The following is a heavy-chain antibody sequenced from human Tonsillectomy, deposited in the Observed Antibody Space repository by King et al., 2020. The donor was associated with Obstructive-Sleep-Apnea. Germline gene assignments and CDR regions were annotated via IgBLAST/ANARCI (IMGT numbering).Heavy chain of an antibody. CDR3: ARGPSLGEENDY. CDR1: GGSISTSFY. D-gene: IGHD2-21*01. Sequence: QLQESGPRLVKPSETLSLTCTVSGGSISTSFYWTWIRQPPGKGLEWIGSIYYSGSTYYNPSLKSRVSISVDTSKNQFSLNLRSVTAADTAVYYCARGPSLGEENDYWGQGTLATVSS. V-gene: IGHV4-39*07. J-gene: IGHJ4*02. CDR2: IYYSGST.